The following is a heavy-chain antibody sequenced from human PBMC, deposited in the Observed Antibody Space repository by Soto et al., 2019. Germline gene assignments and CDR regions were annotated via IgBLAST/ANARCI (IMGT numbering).Heavy chain of an antibody. J-gene: IGHJ4*02. Sequence: QVQLQESGPGLVRPSQTLSLTCTVSGGSINSGDSYWNWIRQHPEKGLEWIGYINYRGSTFYNPSLKSRIIISVDTSKNQFSLSLRSVTAADTAVYYCARDAPGVAPYWGQGTLVTVSS. CDR2: INYRGST. CDR1: GGSINSGDSY. D-gene: IGHD2-15*01. CDR3: ARDAPGVAPY. V-gene: IGHV4-31*03.